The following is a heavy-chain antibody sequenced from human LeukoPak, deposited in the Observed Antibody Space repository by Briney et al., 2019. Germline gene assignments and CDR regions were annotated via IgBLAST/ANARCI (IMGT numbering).Heavy chain of an antibody. CDR3: AKDLGIAVAGTFYYYFGMDV. CDR1: GFTFSSYG. V-gene: IGHV3-30*18. CDR2: ISYAGSNK. J-gene: IGHJ6*02. Sequence: GGSLRLSCAASGFTFSSYGMHWVRQAPGKGLEWVAVISYAGSNKYYADSVKGRFTISRDNSKNTLYLQMNSLRAEDTAVYYCAKDLGIAVAGTFYYYFGMDVWGQGSTVTVSS. D-gene: IGHD6-19*01.